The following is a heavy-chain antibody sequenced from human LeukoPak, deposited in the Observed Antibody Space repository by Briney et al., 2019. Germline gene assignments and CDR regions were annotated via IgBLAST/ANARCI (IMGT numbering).Heavy chain of an antibody. V-gene: IGHV3-15*01. Sequence: GGSLRLSCAASGFTFSDAWMSWVRQAPGKGLEWVGRIKSKTDGGTTDYAAPVKGRFTISRDDSKNTLYLQMNSLKTEDTAVYYCTTASIAARHYYYYYMDVWGKGTTVTVSS. CDR3: TTASIAARHYYYYYMDV. CDR1: GFTFSDAW. D-gene: IGHD6-6*01. J-gene: IGHJ6*03. CDR2: IKSKTDGGTT.